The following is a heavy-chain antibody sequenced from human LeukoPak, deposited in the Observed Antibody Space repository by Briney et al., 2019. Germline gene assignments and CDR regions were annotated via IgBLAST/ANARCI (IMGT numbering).Heavy chain of an antibody. J-gene: IGHJ3*02. CDR2: INPNSGGT. V-gene: IGHV1-2*02. CDR1: GYTFTVYY. D-gene: IGHD6-19*01. Sequence: ASVKVSCKASGYTFTVYYMHWVRQAPGQGLEWMGWINPNSGGTNYAQKFQGRVTMTRDKSISTAYMELSRLRSDDTAVYYCAREQGRIYSSGWYLLPAFDIWGQGTMVTVSS. CDR3: AREQGRIYSSGWYLLPAFDI.